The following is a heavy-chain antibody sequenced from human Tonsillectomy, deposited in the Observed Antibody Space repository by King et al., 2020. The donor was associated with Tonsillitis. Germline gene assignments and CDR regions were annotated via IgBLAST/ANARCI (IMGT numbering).Heavy chain of an antibody. Sequence: VQLVESGGGVVQPGRSLRLSCAASGFTFSSYGMHWVRQAPGKGLEWVAVIWYDGNNKYYADSVKGRFIISRDNSKNTLYVQMNSLRADYTALYYCARDTVNYYAMDVWGQGTTVTVSS. V-gene: IGHV3-33*01. J-gene: IGHJ6*02. CDR2: IWYDGNNK. CDR3: ARDTVNYYAMDV. D-gene: IGHD4-11*01. CDR1: GFTFSSYG.